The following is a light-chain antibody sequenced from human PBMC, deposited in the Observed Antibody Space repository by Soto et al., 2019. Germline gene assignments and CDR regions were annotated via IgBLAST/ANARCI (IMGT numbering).Light chain of an antibody. CDR1: QSLLHSDGYNH. J-gene: IGKJ4*01. Sequence: DIVMTQAPLSLPVTPGEPASISCRSSQSLLHSDGYNHLDWYLQKPGQSPQLLIYEGSKRASGVPVRFSGSGSGTDFTLKISRVEAEDVGFYHCMQALHPPPTFGGGTKVEIK. V-gene: IGKV2-28*01. CDR2: EGS. CDR3: MQALHPPPT.